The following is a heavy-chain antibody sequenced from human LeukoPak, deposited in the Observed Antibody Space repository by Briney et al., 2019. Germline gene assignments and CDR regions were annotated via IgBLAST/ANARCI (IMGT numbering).Heavy chain of an antibody. CDR1: GYTYPNYW. CDR3: ARLILWTDRYYNGMDV. CDR2: VYPGGSET. D-gene: IGHD2-21*01. J-gene: IGHJ6*02. Sequence: GESLKISCQGSGYTYPNYWIGWVRQMPGQGLEWMGIVYPGGSETRYSPSFQGQVTISADKSINTVYLQWSSLKASDTAIYYCARLILWTDRYYNGMDVWGQGTPVTVSS. V-gene: IGHV5-51*01.